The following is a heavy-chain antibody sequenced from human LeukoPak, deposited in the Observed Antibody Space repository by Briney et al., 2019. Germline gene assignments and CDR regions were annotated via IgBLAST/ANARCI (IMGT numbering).Heavy chain of an antibody. Sequence: ASVKVSCKASGYLFINYGISWLRHAPGQGLECLGWISPYSGNTDYPQKLQGRVTMTTDTSTTTAYMELRSLSFDDTAVYYCARTSGVSVAGSPYYFDFWGQGTLISVSS. V-gene: IGHV1-18*01. CDR3: ARTSGVSVAGSPYYFDF. J-gene: IGHJ4*02. D-gene: IGHD6-13*01. CDR2: ISPYSGNT. CDR1: GYLFINYG.